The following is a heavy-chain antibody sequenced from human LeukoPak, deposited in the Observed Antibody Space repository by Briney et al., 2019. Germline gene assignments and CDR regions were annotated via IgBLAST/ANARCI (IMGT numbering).Heavy chain of an antibody. J-gene: IGHJ3*02. CDR3: ARDNWAGYSSSWYPDAFDI. D-gene: IGHD6-13*01. V-gene: IGHV3-74*01. Sequence: GGSLRLSCVASGCAFSSYWMHWVRQAPGKGLVWVSRINRDGSSTGYADSVKGRFAISRDNAKNTLYLQMNSLRAEDTAVYYCARDNWAGYSSSWYPDAFDIWGQGTMVTVSS. CDR1: GCAFSSYW. CDR2: INRDGSST.